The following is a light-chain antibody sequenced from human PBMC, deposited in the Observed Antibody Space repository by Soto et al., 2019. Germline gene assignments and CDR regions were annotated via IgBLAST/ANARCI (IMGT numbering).Light chain of an antibody. CDR1: QSVDTNY. V-gene: IGKV3D-20*02. CDR3: QQSSNWPPEIT. CDR2: GAS. Sequence: EIVLTQSPGTVSLSPGEGVTLSCRAGQSVDTNYLAWYQKKPGQAPRLLIFGASTRATGIADRFSGSGSGTDFTLTISSLEPEDFAVYYCQQSSNWPPEITFGQGTRLEIK. J-gene: IGKJ5*01.